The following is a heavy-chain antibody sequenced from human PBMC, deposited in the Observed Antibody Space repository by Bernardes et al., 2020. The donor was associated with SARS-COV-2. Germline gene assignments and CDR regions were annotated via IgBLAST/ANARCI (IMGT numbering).Heavy chain of an antibody. CDR3: ARDANYDYVLGSFRRYFDY. D-gene: IGHD3-16*02. CDR1: GYTFSGYY. V-gene: IGHV1-2*02. J-gene: IGHJ4*02. Sequence: ASVKVSCKASGYTFSGYYMHWVRQAPGQGLEWMGWINPNSGGTNFAQHFQGRVTMTRDTCISTAYMELSRLTSDDTAVYYCARDANYDYVLGSFRRYFDYWGQGTLVTVSS. CDR2: INPNSGGT.